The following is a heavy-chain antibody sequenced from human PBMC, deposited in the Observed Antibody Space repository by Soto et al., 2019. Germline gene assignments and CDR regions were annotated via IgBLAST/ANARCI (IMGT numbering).Heavy chain of an antibody. Sequence: EVQLVESGGGLVQPGRSLRLSCAPSGFTFEDFAMHWVRQGPGKGLEWVAGISWNSGTLGYADSVKGRFVISRDNAKKSLYLQMSSLRPEDTALYYCVKDIGTFRHGQRGFESWGQGTLVTVSS. D-gene: IGHD1-26*01. J-gene: IGHJ4*02. CDR3: VKDIGTFRHGQRGFES. V-gene: IGHV3-9*01. CDR1: GFTFEDFA. CDR2: ISWNSGTL.